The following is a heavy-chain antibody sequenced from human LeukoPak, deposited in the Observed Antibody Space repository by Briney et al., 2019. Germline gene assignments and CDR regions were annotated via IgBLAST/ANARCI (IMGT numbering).Heavy chain of an antibody. J-gene: IGHJ6*02. V-gene: IGHV4-34*01. CDR2: INHSGST. Sequence: PSETLSLTCAVYGGSFSVYYWSWIRQPPGKGLEWVGEINHSGSTNYNPSLKSRVTIAVDTSKNHFSLKLTSVTAADTAVYYCARGRSAAYYDSLRRGNYYYYAMDVWGQGTTVTVSS. CDR3: ARGRSAAYYDSLRRGNYYYYAMDV. D-gene: IGHD3-22*01. CDR1: GGSFSVYY.